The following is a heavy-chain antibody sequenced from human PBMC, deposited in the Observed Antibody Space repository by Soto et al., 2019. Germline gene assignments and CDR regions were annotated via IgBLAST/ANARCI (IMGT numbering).Heavy chain of an antibody. V-gene: IGHV3-30-3*01. D-gene: IGHD3-3*01. CDR3: ARGHYDFWSGYLPGPYYYYYGMDV. CDR2: ISYDGSNK. J-gene: IGHJ6*02. Sequence: QVQLVESGGGVVQPGRSLRLSCAASGFTFSSYAMHWVRQAPGKGLEWVAVISYDGSNKYYADSVKGRFTISRDNSKNTLYLQMNSLSAEDTAVYYCARGHYDFWSGYLPGPYYYYYGMDVWGQGTTVTVSS. CDR1: GFTFSSYA.